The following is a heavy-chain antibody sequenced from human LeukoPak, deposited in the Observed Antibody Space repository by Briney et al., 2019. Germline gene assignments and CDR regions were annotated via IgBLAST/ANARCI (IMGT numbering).Heavy chain of an antibody. CDR2: IYTSGST. V-gene: IGHV4-39*07. J-gene: IGHJ5*02. D-gene: IGHD1-26*01. CDR1: GGSISSSSYY. CDR3: ARDYSGSYHNWFDP. Sequence: SETLSLTCTVSGGSISSSSYYWGWIRQPPGKGLEWIGRIYTSGSTNYNPSLKSRVTISVDTSKNQFSLKLSSVTAADTAVYYCARDYSGSYHNWFDPWGQGTLVTVSS.